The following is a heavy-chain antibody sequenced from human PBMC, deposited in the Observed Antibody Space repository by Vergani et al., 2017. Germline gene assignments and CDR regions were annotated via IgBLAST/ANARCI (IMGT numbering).Heavy chain of an antibody. CDR2: IYWDDDK. CDR3: AHRDTYSYGYYFDY. V-gene: IGHV2-5*02. Sequence: QITLKESGPTLVKPTQTLTLTCTFSGFSLSTSGVGVGWIRQPPGKALEWLARIYWDDDKRYSPSLKSRLTITKDTSKNQVVLTMTNMDPVDTATYYCAHRDTYSYGYYFDYWGQGTLVTVSS. CDR1: GFSLSTSGVG. J-gene: IGHJ4*02. D-gene: IGHD5-18*01.